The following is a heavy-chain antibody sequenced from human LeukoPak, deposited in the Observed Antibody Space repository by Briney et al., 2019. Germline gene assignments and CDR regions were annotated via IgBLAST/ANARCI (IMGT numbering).Heavy chain of an antibody. Sequence: PGGSLRLSCAASGFNFSSFGVNWVRQGPGKGLEWVSGISFIISTWSADSVKGRFTISRDNSKNTVYLQMNSLRDDDKAVYYCAKGTSSLNYDAFDIWGQGTLVTVSS. D-gene: IGHD6-19*01. V-gene: IGHV3-23*01. CDR1: GFNFSSFG. J-gene: IGHJ3*02. CDR2: ISFIIST. CDR3: AKGTSSLNYDAFDI.